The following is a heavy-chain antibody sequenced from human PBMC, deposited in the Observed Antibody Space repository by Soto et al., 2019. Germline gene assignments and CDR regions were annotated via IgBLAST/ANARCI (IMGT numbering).Heavy chain of an antibody. CDR3: ARDRSGSGSSPDFDY. CDR2: ISYDGSNK. V-gene: IGHV3-30-3*01. Sequence: QVQLVESGGGVVQPGRSLRLSCAASGFTFSSYAMHWVRQAPGKGLEWVAVISYDGSNKYYADSVKGRFTISRDNSKNTLYLQMNSLRAEDTAVYYCARDRSGSGSSPDFDYWAQGPLVTVSS. CDR1: GFTFSSYA. J-gene: IGHJ4*02. D-gene: IGHD1-26*01.